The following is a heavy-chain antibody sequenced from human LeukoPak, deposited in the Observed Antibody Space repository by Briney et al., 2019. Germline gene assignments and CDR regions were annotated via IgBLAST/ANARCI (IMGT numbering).Heavy chain of an antibody. V-gene: IGHV1-69*05. D-gene: IGHD2-15*01. CDR2: IIPIFGTA. CDR3: ARGAPDIVYFDY. Sequence: SVKVSCKASGGTFSSYAISWVRQAPGQGLEWMGRIIPIFGTANYAQKFQGRVTITTDESTSTAYMELSSLRSEDTAVYYCARGAPDIVYFDYWGQGTLVTVSS. CDR1: GGTFSSYA. J-gene: IGHJ4*02.